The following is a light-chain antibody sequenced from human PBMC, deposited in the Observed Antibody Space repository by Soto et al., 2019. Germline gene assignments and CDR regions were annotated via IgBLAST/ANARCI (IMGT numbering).Light chain of an antibody. J-gene: IGKJ2*02. CDR2: GAS. Sequence: EIVMTQSPATLSVSPGERATLSCRASQSVSSNLAWYQQKPGQAPRLLIYGASTRATGIPARFSGSGYGTEFTLTISSLQSEDIAVYHCQQYDNWPPCTFGQGTKLEIK. V-gene: IGKV3-15*01. CDR1: QSVSSN. CDR3: QQYDNWPPCT.